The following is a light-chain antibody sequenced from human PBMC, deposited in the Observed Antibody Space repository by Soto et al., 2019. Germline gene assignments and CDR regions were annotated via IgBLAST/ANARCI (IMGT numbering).Light chain of an antibody. J-gene: IGLJ2*01. Sequence: QSALTQPASVSGSPGQSITISCTGTSSDLGGVNYVSWYQQHPGKAPKLMIYDVTNRPSGVSNRFSGSKSGNTASLTISGLQAEDEADYYCSSYTSTSSYVVFGGGTKLTVL. V-gene: IGLV2-14*01. CDR2: DVT. CDR1: SSDLGGVNY. CDR3: SSYTSTSSYVV.